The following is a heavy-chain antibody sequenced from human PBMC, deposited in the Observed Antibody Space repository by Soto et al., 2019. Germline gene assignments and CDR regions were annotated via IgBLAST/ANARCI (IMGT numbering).Heavy chain of an antibody. Sequence: GGSLRLSCAASGFTFSSYDRNWVRQAPGKGLECVAVISYDGSNKYYADSVKGRFTISRDNSKNTLYLQMNSLRAEDTAVYYCAKERVVAAKKTYYFDYWGQGTLVTVYS. CDR2: ISYDGSNK. J-gene: IGHJ4*02. V-gene: IGHV3-30*18. D-gene: IGHD2-15*01. CDR1: GFTFSSYD. CDR3: AKERVVAAKKTYYFDY.